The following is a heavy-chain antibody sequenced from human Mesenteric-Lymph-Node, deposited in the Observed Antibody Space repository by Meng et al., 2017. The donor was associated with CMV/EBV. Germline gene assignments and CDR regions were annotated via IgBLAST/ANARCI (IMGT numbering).Heavy chain of an antibody. D-gene: IGHD2-15*01. CDR3: ARDRGGYFDY. CDR1: GFTFSNYW. Sequence: GESLKISCAVSGFTFSNYWMHWVRQAPGKGLEWVSRIESDGSSIRYADSVKGRFTISRDNSKNTLYLQMSSLRSEDTAVFYCARDRGGYFDYWGQGALVTVSS. V-gene: IGHV3-74*01. CDR2: IESDGSSI. J-gene: IGHJ4*02.